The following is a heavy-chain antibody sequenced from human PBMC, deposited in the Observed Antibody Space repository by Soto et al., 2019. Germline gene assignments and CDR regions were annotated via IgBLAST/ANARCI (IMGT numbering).Heavy chain of an antibody. D-gene: IGHD6-25*01. J-gene: IGHJ6*02. CDR1: GFIFSSYY. Sequence: GGSLRLSCVGPGFIFSSYYMNWVRQAPGKGLEWVSSISGGSAYIYYADSVKGRFTISRDNAKNSLYLEMNSLRVEDTAVYYCVRVWRLVGRYGMDVWGHGTTVTVSS. CDR3: VRVWRLVGRYGMDV. V-gene: IGHV3-21*01. CDR2: ISGGSAYI.